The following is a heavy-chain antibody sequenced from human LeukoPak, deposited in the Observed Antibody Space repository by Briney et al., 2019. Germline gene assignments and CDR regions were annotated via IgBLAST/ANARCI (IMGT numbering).Heavy chain of an antibody. CDR2: ISSSSSYI. V-gene: IGHV3-21*01. Sequence: GGSLRLSCAASGFTFSSYAMSWVRQAPGKGLEWVSSISSSSSYIYYADSVKGRFTISRDNAKNSLYLQMNSLRAEDTAVYYCARVWGESTVTYYFDYWGQGTLVTVSS. J-gene: IGHJ4*02. CDR3: ARVWGESTVTYYFDY. D-gene: IGHD4-17*01. CDR1: GFTFSSYA.